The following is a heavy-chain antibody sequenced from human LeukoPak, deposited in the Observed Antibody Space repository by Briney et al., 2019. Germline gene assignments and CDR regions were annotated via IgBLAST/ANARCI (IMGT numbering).Heavy chain of an antibody. D-gene: IGHD3-22*01. CDR1: GFTFSSYG. CDR2: IWYDGSYK. CDR3: ARCLNYYDISGYYPCAFDI. J-gene: IGHJ3*02. V-gene: IGHV3-33*01. Sequence: PGGSLRLSCAPPGFTFSSYGMHWVRQAPGKGLEWMAVIWYDGSYKYYADSVKGRFTISRDNFKNTLYLQMNSLRAEDTAVYYCARCLNYYDISGYYPCAFDIWGQGTMVSVSS.